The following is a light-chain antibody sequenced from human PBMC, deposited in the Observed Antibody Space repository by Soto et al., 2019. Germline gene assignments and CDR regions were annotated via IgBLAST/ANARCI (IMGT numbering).Light chain of an antibody. CDR3: QQYGSSPYT. J-gene: IGKJ2*01. CDR2: GAS. V-gene: IGKV3-20*01. CDR1: QSVSSSY. Sequence: EIVLTPSPGTLSLSPGERATLSCRASQSVSSSYLAWYQQKPGQAPRLILYGASSMATGIPDRFSGSGSGTDFTLTISRREPEDFAVYYCQQYGSSPYTFGQGTKLEIK.